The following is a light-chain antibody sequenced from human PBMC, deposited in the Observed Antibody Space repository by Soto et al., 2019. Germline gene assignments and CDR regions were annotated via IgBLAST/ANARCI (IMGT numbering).Light chain of an antibody. CDR3: QQYMSSVT. CDR1: QSVDTTF. J-gene: IGKJ1*01. Sequence: EIVLTQSPGSLSLSPGQRATLSCRASQSVDTTFFAWYQKKPGQAPRLLIYGASKRATGIPDRCSGSGSGRAFTLIISTLEAEDFEVYYCQQYMSSVTFGQGTKVEIK. V-gene: IGKV3-20*01. CDR2: GAS.